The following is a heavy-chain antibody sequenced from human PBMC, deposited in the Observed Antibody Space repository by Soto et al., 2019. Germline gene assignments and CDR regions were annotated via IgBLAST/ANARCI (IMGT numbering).Heavy chain of an antibody. CDR2: ISSIGSTI. Sequence: PGGSLRLSCAASGFTFSSHSMNWVRQAPGKGLEWVSYISSIGSTIYYADSVEGRFTISRDNAKNSLYLQMNSLRDEDTAVYYCARGIAAAGGRHFDYWGQGTLVTVSS. CDR1: GFTFSSHS. D-gene: IGHD6-13*01. CDR3: ARGIAAAGGRHFDY. V-gene: IGHV3-48*02. J-gene: IGHJ4*02.